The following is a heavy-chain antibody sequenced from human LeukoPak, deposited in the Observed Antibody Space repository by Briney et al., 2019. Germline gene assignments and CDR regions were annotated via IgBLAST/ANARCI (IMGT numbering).Heavy chain of an antibody. CDR2: IYPGDCDT. CDR1: GYSFTTYW. V-gene: IGHV5-51*01. CDR3: ARTMVRGVIASGFDF. J-gene: IGHJ4*02. D-gene: IGHD3-10*01. Sequence: GESLKISCKSSGYSFTTYWIGWVRQLPGKGLGWMGTIYPGDCDTTYSPSFQGQVTILVDKSITTAYLQWSTLKASDTAMYYCARTMVRGVIASGFDFWGQGTLVTVSS.